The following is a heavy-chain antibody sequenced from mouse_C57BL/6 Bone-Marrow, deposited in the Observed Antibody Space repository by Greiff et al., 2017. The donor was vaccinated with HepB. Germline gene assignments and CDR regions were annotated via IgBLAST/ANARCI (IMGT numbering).Heavy chain of an antibody. CDR1: GFNIKDDY. V-gene: IGHV14-4*01. D-gene: IGHD1-1*02. J-gene: IGHJ2*01. Sequence: VQLKQSGAELVRPGASVKLSCTASGFNIKDDYMHWVKQRPEQGLEWIGWIDPENGDTEYASKFQGKATITADTSSNTAYLQLSSLTSEDTAVYYCTTGDGGYFDYWGQGTTLTVSS. CDR2: IDPENGDT. CDR3: TTGDGGYFDY.